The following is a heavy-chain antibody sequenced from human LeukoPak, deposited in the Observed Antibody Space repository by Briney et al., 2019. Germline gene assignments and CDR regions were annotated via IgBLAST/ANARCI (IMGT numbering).Heavy chain of an antibody. Sequence: SETLSLTCTVSGGSISSYYWSWIRQPPGKGLEWIGYIYYSGSTNYNPSLKSRVTISVDTSKNQFSLKLSSVTAADTAVYYCARGYGELSGYDSPYYFDYWGQGTLVTVSS. CDR3: ARGYGELSGYDSPYYFDY. J-gene: IGHJ4*02. D-gene: IGHD5-12*01. V-gene: IGHV4-59*08. CDR2: IYYSGST. CDR1: GGSISSYY.